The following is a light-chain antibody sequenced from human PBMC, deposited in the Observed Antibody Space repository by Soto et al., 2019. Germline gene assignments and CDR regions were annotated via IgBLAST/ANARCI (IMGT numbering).Light chain of an antibody. J-gene: IGKJ1*01. CDR3: IQYHNLWA. Sequence: EVVMRQSPATLSVSPGEGATPSGRASQNIYYNVAWYQHRPGQAPRLLIYRASTRAPGVPARFSGSGSGTEFTLTISSLQPEDFTVYSCIQYHNLWAFGQGTKVDIK. CDR1: QNIYYN. V-gene: IGKV3-15*01. CDR2: RAS.